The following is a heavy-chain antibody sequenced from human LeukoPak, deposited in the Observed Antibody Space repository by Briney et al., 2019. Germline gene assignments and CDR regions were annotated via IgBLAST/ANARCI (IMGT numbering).Heavy chain of an antibody. CDR3: ARDQNYDFWSGYGDAFDT. V-gene: IGHV1-18*01. CDR2: ISAYNGNT. Sequence: GASVKVSCKASGYTFTSYGISWVRQAPGQGLEWMGWISAYNGNTNYAQKLQGRVTMTTDTSTSTAYMELRSLRSDDTAVYYCARDQNYDFWSGYGDAFDTWGQGTMVTVSS. CDR1: GYTFTSYG. D-gene: IGHD3-3*01. J-gene: IGHJ3*02.